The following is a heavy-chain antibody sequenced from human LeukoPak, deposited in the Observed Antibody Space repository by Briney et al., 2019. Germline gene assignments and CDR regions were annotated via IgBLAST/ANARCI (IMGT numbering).Heavy chain of an antibody. V-gene: IGHV3-30*18. CDR2: ISYDGSNK. J-gene: IGHJ6*02. D-gene: IGHD2-2*01. Sequence: GRSLRLSCAGAGFTFSSYGMHWVRQAPGKGLEWVAVISYDGSNKYYADSVKGRFTISRDNSKNTLYLQMNSLRAEDTAVYYCAKDPLPGYCSSTSCYPLLGMDVWGQGTTVTVSS. CDR3: AKDPLPGYCSSTSCYPLLGMDV. CDR1: GFTFSSYG.